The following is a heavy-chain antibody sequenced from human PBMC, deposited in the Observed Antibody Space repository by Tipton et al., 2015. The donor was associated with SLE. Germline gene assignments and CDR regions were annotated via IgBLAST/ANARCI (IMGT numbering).Heavy chain of an antibody. CDR3: ARGTYYYDSSGPIRGGY. D-gene: IGHD3-22*01. Sequence: SLRLSCAASGFSFSNYVMHWVRQAPGKGLEWVAVISDDGSNRYYADSVKGRFTISRDNSKNTLYLQMNSLRAEDTAVYYCARGTYYYDSSGPIRGGYWGQGTLVTVSS. V-gene: IGHV3-30-3*01. J-gene: IGHJ4*02. CDR1: GFSFSNYV. CDR2: ISDDGSNR.